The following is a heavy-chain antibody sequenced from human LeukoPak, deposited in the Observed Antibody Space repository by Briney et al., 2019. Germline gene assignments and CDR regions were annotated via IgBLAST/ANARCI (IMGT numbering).Heavy chain of an antibody. D-gene: IGHD3-22*01. CDR3: ARESTYDSSGLYSDY. J-gene: IGHJ4*02. CDR1: KFTFSTFS. CDR2: ISGSGGYT. Sequence: TGGSLRLSCAASKFTFSTFSMSWVRQAPGKGLEWVSSISGSGGYTYYADSVKGRFTVSRDTSKNTLYLQMTSLRAEATAVYYWARESTYDSSGLYSDYWGQGTLVTVSS. V-gene: IGHV3-23*01.